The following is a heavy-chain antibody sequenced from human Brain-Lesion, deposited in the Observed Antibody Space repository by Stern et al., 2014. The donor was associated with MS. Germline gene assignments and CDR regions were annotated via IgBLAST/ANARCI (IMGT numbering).Heavy chain of an antibody. CDR3: ARDITGSSASFDY. Sequence: VHLVESGGDLVQPGRSLRLSCAAFGFTFADYAMPWVRQAPGKGLEWVAGISRNSGTIGYADSVQGRFTTSRDNAYSSLYLQMNSLRPEDTAVYYCARDITGSSASFDYWGQGTLVTVSS. CDR1: GFTFADYA. D-gene: IGHD1-14*01. J-gene: IGHJ4*02. CDR2: ISRNSGTI. V-gene: IGHV3-9*01.